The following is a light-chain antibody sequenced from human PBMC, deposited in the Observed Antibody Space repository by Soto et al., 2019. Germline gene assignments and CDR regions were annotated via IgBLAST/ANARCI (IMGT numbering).Light chain of an antibody. V-gene: IGLV2-14*01. CDR1: SRDDGGSNF. Sequence: QSAPSQPASVSGSRGQSITISRTGTSRDDGGSNFVSCGQQHPGKAPKIMIYTVSHRPSGVSNRFSGSQSANWACLTISGLQAEDEADYYCSSFTTSTTDVFGTGTKVTVL. CDR3: SSFTTSTTDV. J-gene: IGLJ1*01. CDR2: TVS.